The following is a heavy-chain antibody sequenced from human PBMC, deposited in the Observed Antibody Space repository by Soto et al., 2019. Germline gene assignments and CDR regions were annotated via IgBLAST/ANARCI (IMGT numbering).Heavy chain of an antibody. CDR2: ISHDGTSG. Sequence: QVRLVESGGGVVQPGRSLRLSCAASGFTFNIYAMHWVRQAPGKGLEWVAVISHDGTSGYYADSVKGRVTISRDNSKSMVFVQMNSLGVEDTAVYYCVRSSGVPTPDFAYWGQGTLVTVSS. CDR3: VRSSGVPTPDFAY. J-gene: IGHJ4*02. V-gene: IGHV3-30-3*01. CDR1: GFTFNIYA. D-gene: IGHD3-10*01.